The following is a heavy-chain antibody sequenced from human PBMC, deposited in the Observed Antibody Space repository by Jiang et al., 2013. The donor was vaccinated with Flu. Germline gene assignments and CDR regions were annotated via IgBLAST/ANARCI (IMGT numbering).Heavy chain of an antibody. V-gene: IGHV3-11*03. CDR3: ATDVHTAMVIGEGRNWYFDL. D-gene: IGHD5-18*01. Sequence: GTYTDYAESVRGRFTVSRDNAKNSLHLQMNSLRAEDTAVYYCATDVHTAMVIGEGRNWYFDLWGRGTRVSVSS. J-gene: IGHJ2*01. CDR2: GTYT.